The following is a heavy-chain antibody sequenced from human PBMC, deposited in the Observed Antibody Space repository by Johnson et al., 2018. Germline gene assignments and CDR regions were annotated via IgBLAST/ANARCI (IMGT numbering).Heavy chain of an antibody. D-gene: IGHD2-21*01. CDR1: EGTFSTYT. CDR2: FNPMRDTT. V-gene: IGHV1-69*08. J-gene: IGHJ4*02. Sequence: QVQLVQSGAEVKKPGSSVKVSCTASEGTFSTYTINWVRQAPGQGLEWMGRFNPMRDTTTYAQKFQGSVTFTADKSTKTAYMELNNLKSEDTAVYDCATMVVSPGADYWGLGTLVTVSS. CDR3: ATMVVSPGADY.